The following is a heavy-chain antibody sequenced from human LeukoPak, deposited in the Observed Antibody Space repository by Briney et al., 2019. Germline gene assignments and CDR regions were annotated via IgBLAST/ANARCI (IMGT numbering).Heavy chain of an antibody. CDR3: ARHEVTTVVTSFDY. CDR2: IYYSGST. CDR1: GGSISSYY. J-gene: IGHJ4*02. V-gene: IGHV4-59*08. D-gene: IGHD4-23*01. Sequence: PSETLSLTCTVSGGSISSYYWSWIGQPPGKGLKWIGYIYYSGSTNYNPSLKSRVTISVDTSKNQFSLKLSSVTAADTAVYYCARHEVTTVVTSFDYWGQGTLVTVSS.